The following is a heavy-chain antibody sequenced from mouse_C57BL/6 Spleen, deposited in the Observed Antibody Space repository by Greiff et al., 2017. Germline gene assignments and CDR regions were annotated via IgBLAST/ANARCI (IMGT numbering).Heavy chain of an antibody. J-gene: IGHJ4*01. Sequence: QVHLQQSGAELVRPGTSVKMSCKASGYTFTNYWIGWAKQRPGHGLEWIGDIYPGGGYTNYNEKFKGKATLTADKSSSTAYMQFSSLTSEYSAIYYCARRYDGGYYYAMDYWGQGTSVTVSS. CDR1: GYTFTNYW. CDR2: IYPGGGYT. D-gene: IGHD2-12*01. CDR3: ARRYDGGYYYAMDY. V-gene: IGHV1-63*01.